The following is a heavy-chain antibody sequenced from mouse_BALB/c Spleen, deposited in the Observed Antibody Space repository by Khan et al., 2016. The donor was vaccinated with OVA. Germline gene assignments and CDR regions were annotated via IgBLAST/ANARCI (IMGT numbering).Heavy chain of an antibody. V-gene: IGHV5-9-3*01. CDR1: GFTFSTFA. D-gene: IGHD1-1*01. CDR3: ARHNYGPFAY. J-gene: IGHJ3*01. Sequence: EVELVESGGGLVKPGGSLKLSCAASGFTFSTFAMSWVRQTPEKRLEWVASINSDGTYTYYPDSVKGRFTISSDNAKNTLYLQMSSLRSEDTAMYYCARHNYGPFAYWGQGTLVTVS. CDR2: INSDGTYT.